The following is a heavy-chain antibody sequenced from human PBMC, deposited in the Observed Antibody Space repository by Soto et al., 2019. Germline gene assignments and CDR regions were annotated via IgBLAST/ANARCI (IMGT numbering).Heavy chain of an antibody. CDR2: IYYSGST. V-gene: IGHV4-39*01. D-gene: IGHD3-22*01. Sequence: QLQLQESGPGLVKPSETLSLICTVSGGSISGSSSYYWGWIRQPPGKGLEWIGSIYYSGSTYYNPSLKSRVTISVDTSKNQFSLNLNSVTAADTAVYYCARHVATVIVVAPYYFDYWGQGTLVTVSS. J-gene: IGHJ4*02. CDR1: GGSISGSSSYY. CDR3: ARHVATVIVVAPYYFDY.